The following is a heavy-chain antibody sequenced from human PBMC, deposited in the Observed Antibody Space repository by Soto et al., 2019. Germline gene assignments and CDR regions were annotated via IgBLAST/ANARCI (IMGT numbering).Heavy chain of an antibody. J-gene: IGHJ4*02. CDR3: ASSIAARGPPPDY. V-gene: IGHV3-48*03. CDR1: GFTFSSYE. Sequence: GGSLRLSCAASGFTFSSYEMNWVRQAPGKGLEWASYISSSGSTIYYADSVKGRLTISRDNAKNSLYLQMNSLRAEDTAVYYCASSIAARGPPPDYWGQGTLVTVSS. CDR2: ISSSGSTI. D-gene: IGHD6-6*01.